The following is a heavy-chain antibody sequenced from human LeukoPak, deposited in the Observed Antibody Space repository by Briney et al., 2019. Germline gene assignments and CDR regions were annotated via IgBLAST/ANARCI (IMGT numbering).Heavy chain of an antibody. Sequence: ASVKVSCKASGYTFTSYGISWVRQAPGQGLEWMGWISAYNGNTNYAQKLQGRVTMTTDTSTSTAYMELRSLRSDDTAVYYCALETLMNGYSYGPPLYYFDYWGQGTLVTVSS. V-gene: IGHV1-18*01. CDR3: ALETLMNGYSYGPPLYYFDY. CDR1: GYTFTSYG. J-gene: IGHJ4*02. D-gene: IGHD5-18*01. CDR2: ISAYNGNT.